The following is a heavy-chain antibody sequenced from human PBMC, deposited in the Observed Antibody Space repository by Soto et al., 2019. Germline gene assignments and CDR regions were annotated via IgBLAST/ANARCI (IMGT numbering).Heavy chain of an antibody. D-gene: IGHD6-6*01. CDR2: IIPIFGTA. V-gene: IGHV1-69*01. CDR1: GGTFSSYA. Sequence: QVQLVQSGAEVKKPGSSVKVSCKASGGTFSSYAIRWVRQAPGQGLEWMGGIIPIFGTANYAQKFQGRVTITADESTSTAYMELSSLRSEYTAVYYCARAYSSSFPSSYFYYWGQGTLVTVSS. J-gene: IGHJ4*02. CDR3: ARAYSSSFPSSYFYY.